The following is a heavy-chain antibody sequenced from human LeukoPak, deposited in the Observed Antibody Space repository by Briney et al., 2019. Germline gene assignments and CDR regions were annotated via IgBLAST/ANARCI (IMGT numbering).Heavy chain of an antibody. D-gene: IGHD3-22*01. CDR3: AKDSSVFHYDSRNFDY. J-gene: IGHJ4*02. CDR2: ISYDGSNK. V-gene: IGHV3-30*04. Sequence: PGGSLRLSCAAPGFTFSSYAMHWVRQAPGKGLEWVTIISYDGSNKYYADSVKGRFTISRDNSKNTLYLQMNSLRAEDTAVFYCAKDSSVFHYDSRNFDYWGQGTLVTVSS. CDR1: GFTFSSYA.